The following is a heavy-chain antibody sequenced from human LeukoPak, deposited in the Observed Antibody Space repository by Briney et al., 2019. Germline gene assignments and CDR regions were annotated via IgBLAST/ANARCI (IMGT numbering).Heavy chain of an antibody. V-gene: IGHV4-34*01. CDR1: GGSFSGYY. CDR2: INHSGST. Sequence: SETLSLTCAVYGGSFSGYYWSWIRQPPGKGLEWIGEINHSGSTNYNPSLKSRVTISVDTSKNQFSLKLSSVTAADTAVYYCARVRRYYYYYMDVWGKGTTVTVSS. J-gene: IGHJ6*03. CDR3: ARVRRYYYYYMDV.